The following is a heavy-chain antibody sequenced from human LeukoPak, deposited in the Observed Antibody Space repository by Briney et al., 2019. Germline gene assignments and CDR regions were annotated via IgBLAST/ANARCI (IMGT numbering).Heavy chain of an antibody. V-gene: IGHV3-11*06. Sequence: GGSLRLSCAASGFTFSDYYMSWIRQAPGKGLEWVSYISSRSSNINYADSVKGRFTISRDNAKNSLYLQMNSLRDEDTAVYYCARDDGSGYDYFDYWGQGTLVTVSS. CDR3: ARDDGSGYDYFDY. CDR2: ISSRSSNI. D-gene: IGHD5-12*01. J-gene: IGHJ4*02. CDR1: GFTFSDYY.